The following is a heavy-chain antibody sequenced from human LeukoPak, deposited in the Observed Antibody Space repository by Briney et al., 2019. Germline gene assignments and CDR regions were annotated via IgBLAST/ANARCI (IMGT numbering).Heavy chain of an antibody. J-gene: IGHJ3*02. CDR1: GGSFSGYY. CDR3: ARGVLRKTAFDI. V-gene: IGHV4-34*01. CDR2: INQSGST. Sequence: SETLSLTCAVYGGSFSGYYWSWIRQPPGKGLEWIGEINQSGSTNYNPSLKSRVTTSVDTSKNQFSLKLTSVTAADTAVYYCARGVLRKTAFDIWGQGTMVTVSS. D-gene: IGHD2-15*01.